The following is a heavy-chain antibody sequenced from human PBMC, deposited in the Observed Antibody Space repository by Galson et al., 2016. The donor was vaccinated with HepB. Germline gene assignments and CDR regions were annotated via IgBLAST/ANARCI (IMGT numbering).Heavy chain of an antibody. V-gene: IGHV1-18*01. CDR3: ARDLGTRKASSGWADH. D-gene: IGHD6-19*01. CDR2: ISAYNGNT. J-gene: IGHJ4*02. CDR1: GYTFTSFG. Sequence: SVKVSCKASGYTFTSFGISWVRQAPGQGLEWMGWISAYNGNTKYAQNLQGRVTMTTDTSTTTAYMDLRSLRSDDTAVYFCARDLGTRKASSGWADHWGQGTLVTVSP.